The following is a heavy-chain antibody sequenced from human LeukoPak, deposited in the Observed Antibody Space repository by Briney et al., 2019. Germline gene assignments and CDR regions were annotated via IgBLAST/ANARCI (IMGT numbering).Heavy chain of an antibody. V-gene: IGHV3-73*01. J-gene: IGHJ3*02. CDR1: GFTFSDSA. CDR3: ARGKVFLRRSDAFDI. D-gene: IGHD2/OR15-2a*01. Sequence: GGSLRLSCAASGFTFSDSAIHWVRQASGKGLEWVGRIRSKPQSYATAYDESLKGRFTISRDDSKNTAYLQMSSLKIEDTAVYYCARGKVFLRRSDAFDIWGQGTMVTVSS. CDR2: IRSKPQSYAT.